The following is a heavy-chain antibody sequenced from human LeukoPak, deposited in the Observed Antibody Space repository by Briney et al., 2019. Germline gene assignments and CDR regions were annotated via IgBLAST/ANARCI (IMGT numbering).Heavy chain of an antibody. J-gene: IGHJ6*03. CDR3: ARADGYCSSTSCYGYYYYMDV. D-gene: IGHD2-2*01. CDR2: IIPIFGTE. V-gene: IGHV1-69*13. Sequence: ASVKVSCKASGGTFSSYAISWVRQAPGQGLAWMGGIIPIFGTENYAQKFQGRATITADESTHTAYMELSSLRYEDTAVYYCARADGYCSSTSCYGYYYYMDVWGKGTTVTVSS. CDR1: GGTFSSYA.